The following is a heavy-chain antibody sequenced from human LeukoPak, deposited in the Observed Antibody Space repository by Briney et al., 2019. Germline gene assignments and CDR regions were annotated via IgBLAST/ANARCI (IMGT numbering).Heavy chain of an antibody. CDR3: ARRSCSGGTCYESRGWFDS. D-gene: IGHD2-15*01. CDR2: INHSGST. V-gene: IGHV4-34*01. CDR1: GGSFSGYY. Sequence: SETLSLTCAVYGGSFSGYYWSWIRQPPGKGLEWIGEINHSGSTNYNPSLKSRVTISVDTSKNHFSLKLSSVTAADTAVYYCARRSCSGGTCYESRGWFDSWGQGTLVTVSS. J-gene: IGHJ5*01.